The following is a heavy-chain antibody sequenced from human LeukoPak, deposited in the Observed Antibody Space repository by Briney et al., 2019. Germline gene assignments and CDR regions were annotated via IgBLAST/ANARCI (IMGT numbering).Heavy chain of an antibody. CDR2: IYYSGST. J-gene: IGHJ4*02. D-gene: IGHD3-9*01. Sequence: PSETLSLTCTVSGGSISSSSYYWGWIRQPPGKGLEWIGSIYYSGSTYYNPSLKSRVTISVDTSKNQFSLKLSSVTAADTAVYYCASSNYILTGYYIFDYWGQGTLVTVSS. CDR1: GGSISSSSYY. CDR3: ASSNYILTGYYIFDY. V-gene: IGHV4-39*07.